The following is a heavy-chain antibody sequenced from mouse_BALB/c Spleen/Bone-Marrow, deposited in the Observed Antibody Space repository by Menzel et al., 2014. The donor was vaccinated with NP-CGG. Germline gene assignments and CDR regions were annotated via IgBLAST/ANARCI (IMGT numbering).Heavy chain of an antibody. CDR2: IDPANGNT. V-gene: IGHV14-3*02. J-gene: IGHJ2*01. Sequence: VQLKESGADLVKPGASVKLSCTTSGFNIKDTYMHWVKQRPEQGLEWIGRIDPANGNTKYDPKFQGKATITADTSSNTACLQLSSLTSEDTAVYYCARWDGYASGYWGEGTTLTVSS. CDR1: GFNIKDTY. D-gene: IGHD2-2*01. CDR3: ARWDGYASGY.